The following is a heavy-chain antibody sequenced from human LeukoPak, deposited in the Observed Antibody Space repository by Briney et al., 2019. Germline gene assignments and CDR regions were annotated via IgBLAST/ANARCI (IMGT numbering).Heavy chain of an antibody. Sequence: GGSLRLSCAASGFTFSSYEMNWVRQAPGKGLEWISYISSSGSTIYYADSVKGRFTISRDNAKNSLYLQMNSLRAEDTAAYYCARDRDLWRGAVAGPFGYWGQGTLVTVSS. J-gene: IGHJ4*02. CDR1: GFTFSSYE. D-gene: IGHD6-19*01. CDR2: ISSSGSTI. V-gene: IGHV3-48*03. CDR3: ARDRDLWRGAVAGPFGY.